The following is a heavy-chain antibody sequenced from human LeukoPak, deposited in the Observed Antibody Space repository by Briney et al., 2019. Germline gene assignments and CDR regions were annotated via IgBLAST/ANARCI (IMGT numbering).Heavy chain of an antibody. D-gene: IGHD6-13*01. J-gene: IGHJ5*02. CDR1: GFALSSYA. V-gene: IGHV3-64D*06. Sequence: GGALRLSCLASGFALSSYAMHWVRQAPGKALEHVSTISTDGVNTYYADSVKGRFTISRDTSKNTLYLQMSSLRGDDTAVYYCLKGSQGPIWQQLVPDRWGQGTQVTVSS. CDR3: LKGSQGPIWQQLVPDR. CDR2: ISTDGVNT.